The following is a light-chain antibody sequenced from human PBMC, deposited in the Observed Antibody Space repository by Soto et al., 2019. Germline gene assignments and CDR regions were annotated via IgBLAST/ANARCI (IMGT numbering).Light chain of an antibody. CDR1: QSVSTN. CDR3: QQRSNWPPAIT. J-gene: IGKJ5*01. V-gene: IGKV3-15*01. CDR2: SAS. Sequence: EIVMTQSPATLSVSPGDRATLSCRASQSVSTNLGWYQQRPGQAPRLLIYSASSRATGVPARFSGSGSGTEFTLTISSLQSEDFAVYYCQQRSNWPPAITFGQGTRLEI.